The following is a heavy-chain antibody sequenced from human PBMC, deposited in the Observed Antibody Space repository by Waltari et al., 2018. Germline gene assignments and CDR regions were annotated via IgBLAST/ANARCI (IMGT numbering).Heavy chain of an antibody. Sequence: EVQLVESGGGLVQPGGSLRVSCAASGFTFSSDEMQWVRQAPGKGLEWVSHISSSGSTIYYADSVKGRFTISRDNAKNSLYLQMNSLRAEDTAVYYCARVGGYYYYYMDVWGKGTTVTVSS. CDR1: GFTFSSDE. D-gene: IGHD3-16*01. V-gene: IGHV3-48*03. CDR3: ARVGGYYYYYMDV. J-gene: IGHJ6*03. CDR2: ISSSGSTI.